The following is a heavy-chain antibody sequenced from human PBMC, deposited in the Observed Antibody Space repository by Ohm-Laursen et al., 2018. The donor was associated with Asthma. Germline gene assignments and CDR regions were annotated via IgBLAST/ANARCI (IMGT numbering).Heavy chain of an antibody. CDR3: ASSRYSYSLA. V-gene: IGHV3-53*01. Sequence: SLRLSCAASGFSVSNNYMSWVRRAPGKGLEGVSVIYSGGQTHYADSVKGRFTISRDNAKSTLYLQMNSLRPEDTAVYFCASSRYSYSLAWGQGTLVTVSS. J-gene: IGHJ5*02. CDR1: GFSVSNNY. CDR2: IYSGGQT. D-gene: IGHD3-16*02.